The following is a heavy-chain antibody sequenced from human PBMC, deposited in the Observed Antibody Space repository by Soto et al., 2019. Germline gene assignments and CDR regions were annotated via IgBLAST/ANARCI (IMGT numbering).Heavy chain of an antibody. J-gene: IGHJ6*02. CDR1: GFTFSSYA. D-gene: IGHD3-22*01. Sequence: GGSLRLSCAASGFTFSSYAMSWVRQAPGKGLEWVSAISGSGGSTYYADSVKGRFTISRDNSKNTLYLQMNSLRAEDTAVYYCAKDPYYYDSSGYALQKNYYYYGMDVWGQGTTVTVSS. CDR3: AKDPYYYDSSGYALQKNYYYYGMDV. V-gene: IGHV3-23*01. CDR2: ISGSGGST.